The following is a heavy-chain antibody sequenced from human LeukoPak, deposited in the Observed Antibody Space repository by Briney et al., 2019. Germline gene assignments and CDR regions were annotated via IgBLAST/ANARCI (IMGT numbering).Heavy chain of an antibody. CDR3: ARPITSSSWYDYDY. CDR2: IYYSGST. Sequence: PSETLSLTCTVSGGSISSSSYYWGWIRQPPGKGLEWIGSIYYSGSTYYNPSLKSRVTISVDTSKNQFSLKLSSVTAADTAVYYCARPITSSSWYDYDYWGQGTLVTVSS. V-gene: IGHV4-39*01. D-gene: IGHD6-13*01. CDR1: GGSISSSSYY. J-gene: IGHJ4*02.